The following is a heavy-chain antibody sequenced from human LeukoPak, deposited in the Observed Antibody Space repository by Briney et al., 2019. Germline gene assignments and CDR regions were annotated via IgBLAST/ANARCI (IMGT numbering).Heavy chain of an antibody. V-gene: IGHV1-2*02. Sequence: ALVKVSCKASGYTFTGYYTHWVRQAPGQGLEWMGWINPNSGGTNYAQKFQGRVTMTRDTSISTACMELSRLRSDDTAVYYCARDSAGWLQLGYYFDYWGQGTLVTVSS. CDR2: INPNSGGT. CDR3: ARDSAGWLQLGYYFDY. CDR1: GYTFTGYY. D-gene: IGHD5-24*01. J-gene: IGHJ4*02.